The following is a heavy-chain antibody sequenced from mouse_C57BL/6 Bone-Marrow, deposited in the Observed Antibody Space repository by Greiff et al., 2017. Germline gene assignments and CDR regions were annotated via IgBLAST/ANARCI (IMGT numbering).Heavy chain of an antibody. CDR1: GYTFTSYW. D-gene: IGHD2-4*01. CDR2: IDPSDSYT. Sequence: QVQLQQPGAELVMPGASVKLSCKASGYTFTSYWMHWLKQRPGQGLAWIGEIDPSDSYTNYNQKFKGKSPLTVDKSSSTAYMQLSSLKSEDSAVYYCARDYDCDGGDYFDYGGQGTTLTVSS. CDR3: ARDYDCDGGDYFDY. V-gene: IGHV1-69*01. J-gene: IGHJ2*01.